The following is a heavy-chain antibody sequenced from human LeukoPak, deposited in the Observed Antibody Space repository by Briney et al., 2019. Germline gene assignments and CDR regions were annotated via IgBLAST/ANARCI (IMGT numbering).Heavy chain of an antibody. J-gene: IGHJ4*02. CDR1: GYTFTNYY. D-gene: IGHD1-7*01. CDR3: AGLFDMVGTTVDY. Sequence: GASVKVSRKTSGYTFTNYYIHWVRQAPGQGHEWMGRIDPNTGGTKSAKNFQGRVTMTRDTSISTAYMALSGLRSDATAVYYCAGLFDMVGTTVDYWGQGTLVTVSS. V-gene: IGHV1-2*06. CDR2: IDPNTGGT.